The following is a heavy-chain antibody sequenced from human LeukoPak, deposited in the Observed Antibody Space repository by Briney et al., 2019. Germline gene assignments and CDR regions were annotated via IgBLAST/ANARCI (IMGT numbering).Heavy chain of an antibody. CDR2: INPNSGDT. CDR3: ARESLQMHMASDAFDI. D-gene: IGHD5-24*01. J-gene: IGHJ3*02. Sequence: ASVKVSCKPSGYTFTGYYMHWVRQAPGQGLEWMGWINPNSGDTNYARKFQGRVTMTRDTSISTAYMELSTLRSDDTAVYYCARESLQMHMASDAFDIWGQGTMVTVSS. V-gene: IGHV1-2*02. CDR1: GYTFTGYY.